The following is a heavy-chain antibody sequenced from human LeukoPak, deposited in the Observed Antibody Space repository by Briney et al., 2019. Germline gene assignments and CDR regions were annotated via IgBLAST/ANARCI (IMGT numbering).Heavy chain of an antibody. J-gene: IGHJ4*02. V-gene: IGHV3-7*01. D-gene: IGHD3-22*01. Sequence: GGSLRLSCAASGFTFSSYWMSWVRQAPGKGLEWVANIKQDGSEKYYVDSVKGRFTISRDNAKNSLYLQMNSLRAEDTAVYYCARSDYYYYDSPTTFIDYWGQGTLVTVSS. CDR1: GFTFSSYW. CDR2: IKQDGSEK. CDR3: ARSDYYYYDSPTTFIDY.